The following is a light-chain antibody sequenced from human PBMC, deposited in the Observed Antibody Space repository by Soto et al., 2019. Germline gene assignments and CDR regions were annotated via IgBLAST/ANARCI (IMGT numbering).Light chain of an antibody. CDR2: EAS. J-gene: IGKJ2*01. Sequence: DIQMTQSPSSLAASVRDSVTITCRTSQRISTYLDWYQQKPGKAPKLLIYEASNLQSGVPSRFSGSGSGTDFTLTIGSLQPDDSATYYCQQTYSTPYTFGQGTKLEI. CDR1: QRISTY. V-gene: IGKV1-39*01. CDR3: QQTYSTPYT.